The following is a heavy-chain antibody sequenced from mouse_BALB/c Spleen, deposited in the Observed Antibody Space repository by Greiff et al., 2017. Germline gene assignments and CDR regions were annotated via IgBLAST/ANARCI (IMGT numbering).Heavy chain of an antibody. CDR2: ISSGGST. CDR3: ARGRNYDYDRGFDY. J-gene: IGHJ2*01. V-gene: IGHV5-6-5*01. Sequence: EVMLVESGGGLVKPGGSLKLSCAASGFTFSSYAMSWVRQTPEKRLEWVASISSGGSTYYPDSVKGRFTISSDNARNILYLQMSSLRSEDTAMYYCARGRNYDYDRGFDYWGQGTTLTVSS. CDR1: GFTFSSYA. D-gene: IGHD2-4*01.